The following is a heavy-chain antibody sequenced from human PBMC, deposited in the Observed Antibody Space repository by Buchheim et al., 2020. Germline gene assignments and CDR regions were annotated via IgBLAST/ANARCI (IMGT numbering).Heavy chain of an antibody. CDR2: IGTAGDT. V-gene: IGHV3-13*01. D-gene: IGHD6-19*01. Sequence: EVQLVESGGGLVQPGGSLRLSCAASGFTFSNYDMHWVRQVTGKGLEWVSAIGTAGDTYYPGSVKGRFTISRENAKNSLYLQMNSLRDGDTAVYYCARAGSGWYYFDYWGQGTL. CDR3: ARAGSGWYYFDY. J-gene: IGHJ4*02. CDR1: GFTFSNYD.